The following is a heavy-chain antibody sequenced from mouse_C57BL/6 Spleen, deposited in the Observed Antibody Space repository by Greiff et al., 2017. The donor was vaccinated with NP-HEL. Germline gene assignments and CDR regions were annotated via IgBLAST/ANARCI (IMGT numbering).Heavy chain of an antibody. J-gene: IGHJ2*01. Sequence: EVMLVESGGGLVQPGGSMKLSCVASGFTFSNYWMNWVRQSPEKGLEWVAQIRLKSDNYATHYAESVKGRFTISRDDSKSSVYLQMNNLRAEDTGIYYCTPYYYGRGYYFDDWGQGTTLTVSS. V-gene: IGHV6-3*01. D-gene: IGHD1-1*01. CDR1: GFTFSNYW. CDR2: IRLKSDNYAT. CDR3: TPYYYGRGYYFDD.